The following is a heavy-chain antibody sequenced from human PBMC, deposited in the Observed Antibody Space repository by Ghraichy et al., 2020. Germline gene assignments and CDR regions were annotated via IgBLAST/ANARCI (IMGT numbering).Heavy chain of an antibody. J-gene: IGHJ6*02. CDR2: ISAYNGDT. CDR1: GYTFGNYG. CDR3: ARVGGTRFYYYGMDV. Sequence: ASVKVSCKASGYTFGNYGLSWVRQAPGQGLEWMGWISAYNGDTNFAQKLQGRVTMTTDTSTTTAYMELTSLRSDDTAVYYCARVGGTRFYYYGMDVWGQGTTVTVSS. V-gene: IGHV1-18*04.